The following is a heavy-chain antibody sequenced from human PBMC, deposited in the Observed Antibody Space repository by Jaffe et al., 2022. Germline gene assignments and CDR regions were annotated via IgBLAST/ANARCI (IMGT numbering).Heavy chain of an antibody. V-gene: IGHV2-5*02. J-gene: IGHJ4*02. Sequence: QITLKESGPTLVKPTQTLTLTCTFSGFSLSTSGVGVGWIRQPPGKALEWLALIYWDDDKRYSPSLKSRLTITKDTSKNQVVLTMTNMDPVDTATYYCAHIGSGVWGSYRLFDYWGQGTLVTVSS. CDR2: IYWDDDK. CDR3: AHIGSGVWGSYRLFDY. CDR1: GFSLSTSGVG. D-gene: IGHD3-16*02.